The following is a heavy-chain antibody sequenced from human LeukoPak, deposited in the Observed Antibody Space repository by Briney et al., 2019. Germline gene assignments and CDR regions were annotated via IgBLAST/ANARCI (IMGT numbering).Heavy chain of an antibody. CDR1: GDSVSRSDSY. D-gene: IGHD3-22*01. J-gene: IGHJ1*01. CDR3: ARRRYYDGSGYLE. CDR2: IYYSGRP. Sequence: SETLSLTCSVSGDSVSRSDSYWDWIRQPPGKGLEWVGTIYYSGRPYYSPSLKSRVTMSGYPANNQFSLNLRSVTAADTAVYYCARRRYYDGSGYLEWGQGTLLSVSS. V-gene: IGHV4-39*01.